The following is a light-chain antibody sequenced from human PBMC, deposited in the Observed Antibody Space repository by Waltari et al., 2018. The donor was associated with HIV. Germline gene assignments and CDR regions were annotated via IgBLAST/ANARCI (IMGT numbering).Light chain of an antibody. CDR3: MQGTHWPPYS. Sequence: DVVMTQSPLSLPVTLGQPASISCRSSQSLEYSDGNTYLNWFQQRPGQSPRRLIYKVSNRDFGVTDRFSGSGSGTDFTLKISRVEAEDVGVYYCMQGTHWPPYSFGQGTKLEIK. V-gene: IGKV2-30*01. CDR1: QSLEYSDGNTY. CDR2: KVS. J-gene: IGKJ2*03.